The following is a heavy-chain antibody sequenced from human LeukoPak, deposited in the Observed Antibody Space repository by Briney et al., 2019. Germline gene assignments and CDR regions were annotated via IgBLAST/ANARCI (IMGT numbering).Heavy chain of an antibody. J-gene: IGHJ4*02. CDR1: GLTVSSNC. V-gene: IGHV3-53*01. CDR2: IYSGGST. Sequence: PGGSLRLSCAASGLTVSSNCMSWVRQAPGKGLEWVSLIYSGGSTYYTDSVKGRFTISRDNSKNTLYLQMNSLRAEDTAVYYRARRAGDYSHPYDYWGQGILVTVSS. CDR3: ARRAGDYSHPYDY. D-gene: IGHD3-22*01.